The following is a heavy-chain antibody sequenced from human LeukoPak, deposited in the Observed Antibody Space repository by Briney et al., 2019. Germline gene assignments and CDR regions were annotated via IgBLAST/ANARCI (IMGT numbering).Heavy chain of an antibody. CDR2: VNTNTGNP. CDR3: ARGPGPPDY. D-gene: IGHD1-14*01. Sequence: GGSLRLSCAASGFTFTSYAMNWVRQAPGQGLEWMGWVNTNTGNPMYAQGFTGRFVFSLDTSVSTAYLQISSLKAEDTAVYYCARGPGPPDYWGQGTLVTVSS. V-gene: IGHV7-4-1*02. J-gene: IGHJ4*02. CDR1: GFTFTSYA.